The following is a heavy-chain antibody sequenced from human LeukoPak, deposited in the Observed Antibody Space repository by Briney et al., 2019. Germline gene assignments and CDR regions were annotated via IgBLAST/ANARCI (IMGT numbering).Heavy chain of an antibody. J-gene: IGHJ3*02. D-gene: IGHD6-19*01. CDR1: GFTFSSYA. CDR2: ISGSGGST. CDR3: AKDLKQWLAKRSANAFDI. V-gene: IGHV3-23*01. Sequence: GGSLRLSCAASGFTFSSYAMCWVRQAPGKGLEWVSAISGSGGSTYYADSVKGRFTISRDNSKNRLYLQMNSLRAGDTAVYYCAKDLKQWLAKRSANAFDIWGQGTMVTVSS.